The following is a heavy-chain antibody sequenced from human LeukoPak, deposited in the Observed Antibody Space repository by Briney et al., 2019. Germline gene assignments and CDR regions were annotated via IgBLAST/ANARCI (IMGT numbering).Heavy chain of an antibody. Sequence: GGSLRLSCAASGFTLSSYWMSWVRQAPGKGLEWVANIKQDGSEKYYVDSVKGRFTISRDNAKNSLYLQMNSLRAEDTAVYYCASVNDFWSGYPEYFQHWGQGTLVTVSS. CDR2: IKQDGSEK. D-gene: IGHD3-3*01. V-gene: IGHV3-7*01. J-gene: IGHJ1*01. CDR3: ASVNDFWSGYPEYFQH. CDR1: GFTLSSYW.